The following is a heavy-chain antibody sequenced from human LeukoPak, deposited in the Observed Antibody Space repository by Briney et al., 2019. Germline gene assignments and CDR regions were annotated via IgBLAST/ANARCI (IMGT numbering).Heavy chain of an antibody. CDR3: AKGGWGSSSWRVDY. CDR2: ISSSSSYI. CDR1: GFTFSSYS. V-gene: IGHV3-21*04. J-gene: IGHJ4*02. D-gene: IGHD6-13*01. Sequence: GGSLRLSCAASGFTFSSYSMNWVRQAPGKGLEWVSSISSSSSYIYYADSVKGRFTISRDNAKNSLYLQMNSLRAEDTALYYCAKGGWGSSSWRVDYWGQGTLVTVSS.